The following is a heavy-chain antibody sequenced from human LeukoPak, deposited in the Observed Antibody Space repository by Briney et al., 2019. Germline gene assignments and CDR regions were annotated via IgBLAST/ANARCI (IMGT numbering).Heavy chain of an antibody. Sequence: GASVKVSCKAAGYTFISYGISWGRQAPGHGVEWMGGISAYNGNTNYAQKPQGRVTITTDTSPSTAYLELMSLRSDDTAVYYCARDGYFYSEYFQHWGQGTLVTVSS. V-gene: IGHV1-18*01. J-gene: IGHJ1*01. CDR1: GYTFISYG. CDR3: ARDGYFYSEYFQH. CDR2: ISAYNGNT. D-gene: IGHD3-9*01.